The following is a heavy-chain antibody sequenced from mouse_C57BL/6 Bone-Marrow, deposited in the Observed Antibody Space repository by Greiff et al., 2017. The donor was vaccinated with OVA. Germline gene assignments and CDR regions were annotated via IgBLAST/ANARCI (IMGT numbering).Heavy chain of an antibody. Sequence: VQLQQSGAELARPGASVKLSCKASGYTFTSYGISWVKQRTGQGLEWIGEIYPRSGNTYYNEKFKGKATLTADKSSSTAYMELRSLTSEDSAVYVCEGRPCCGSSYDAMDYWGQGTSVTVSS. CDR2: IYPRSGNT. CDR3: EGRPCCGSSYDAMDY. D-gene: IGHD1-1*01. CDR1: GYTFTSYG. J-gene: IGHJ4*01. V-gene: IGHV1-81*01.